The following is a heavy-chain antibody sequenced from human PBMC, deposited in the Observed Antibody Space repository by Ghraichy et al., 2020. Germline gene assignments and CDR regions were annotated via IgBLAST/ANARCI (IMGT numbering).Heavy chain of an antibody. CDR1: GFPLRNYW. CDR3: VREFYSYGSGTTWFDP. J-gene: IGHJ5*02. D-gene: IGHD3-10*01. Sequence: GGSLRLSCAASGFPLRNYWMHWVRQAPGQGLVWVSRINSDETITTYADSVKGRFTNSKDNSKNTLYLQMDSLRVDDTAVYYCVREFYSYGSGTTWFDPWGQGTLVTVSS. V-gene: IGHV3-74*01. CDR2: INSDETIT.